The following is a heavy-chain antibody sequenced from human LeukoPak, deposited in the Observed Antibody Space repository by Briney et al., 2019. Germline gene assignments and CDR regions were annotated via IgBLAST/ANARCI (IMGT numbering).Heavy chain of an antibody. V-gene: IGHV3-74*01. Sequence: GGSLRLSCAASGFTFSSYWMHWVRQAPGKGLVWASRINSDGSSTSYADSVKGRFTISRDNAKNTLYLQMNNLRAEDTAVYYSARGPGPLIDYWGQGTLVTVSS. J-gene: IGHJ4*02. CDR2: INSDGSST. CDR3: ARGPGPLIDY. CDR1: GFTFSSYW.